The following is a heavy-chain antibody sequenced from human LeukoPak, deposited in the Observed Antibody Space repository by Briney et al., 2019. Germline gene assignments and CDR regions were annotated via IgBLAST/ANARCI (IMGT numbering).Heavy chain of an antibody. CDR1: GGTFSSYA. V-gene: IGHV1-69*05. CDR2: IIPIFGTA. D-gene: IGHD4-11*01. J-gene: IGHJ4*02. Sequence: ASVKVSCKASGGTFSSYAISWVRQAPGQGLEWMGGIIPIFGTANYAQKFQVRVTITTDESTSTAYMELSSVGSGDTAVYYCARGSNGISRFDYWGQGTLVTVSS. CDR3: ARGSNGISRFDY.